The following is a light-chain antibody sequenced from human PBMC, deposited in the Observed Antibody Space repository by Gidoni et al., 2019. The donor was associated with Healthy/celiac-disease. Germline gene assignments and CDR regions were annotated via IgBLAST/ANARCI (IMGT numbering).Light chain of an antibody. CDR3: QSYDSSLSGRGV. Sequence: QSVLTQPPSVSGAPGQRVTISCTGSSPNIGAGYDVHWYQQLPGTAPKPLIYGNSNRPSGVPDRFSGSKSGTSASLAITGLQAEDEADYYCQSYDSSLSGRGVFGGGTKLTVL. CDR1: SPNIGAGYD. V-gene: IGLV1-40*01. CDR2: GNS. J-gene: IGLJ3*02.